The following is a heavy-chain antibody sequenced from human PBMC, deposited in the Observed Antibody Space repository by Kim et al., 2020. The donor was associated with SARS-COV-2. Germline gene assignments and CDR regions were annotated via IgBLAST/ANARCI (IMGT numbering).Heavy chain of an antibody. CDR2: LFSDSRT. CDR1: GFIVSADH. CDR3: ARHDWFDP. J-gene: IGHJ5*02. V-gene: IGHV3-53*01. Sequence: GGSLRLSCAASGFIVSADHMSWVRQAPGKGLEWVSVLFSDSRTFYADSVKGRFTISRDDSRNTVYLEMNSLRPEDTATYYCARHDWFDPWGHGTQVTVSS.